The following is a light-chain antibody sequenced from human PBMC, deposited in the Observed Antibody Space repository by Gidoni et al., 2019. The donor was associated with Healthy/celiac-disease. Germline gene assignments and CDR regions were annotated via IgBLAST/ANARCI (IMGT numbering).Light chain of an antibody. CDR2: GAS. V-gene: IGKV3-15*01. Sequence: EIVMTQSPATLSVSPGERATLSSRASQSVSSNLAWYQQKPGQAPRLLIYGASTRATGIPARFSGSGSGTEFTLTISSLQSEDVAVYYCQQYNNWTRGYTFGQGTKLEIK. J-gene: IGKJ2*01. CDR1: QSVSSN. CDR3: QQYNNWTRGYT.